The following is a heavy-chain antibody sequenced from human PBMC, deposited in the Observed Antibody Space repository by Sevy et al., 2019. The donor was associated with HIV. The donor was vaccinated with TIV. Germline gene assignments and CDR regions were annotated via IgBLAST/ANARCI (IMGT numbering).Heavy chain of an antibody. V-gene: IGHV3-21*01. Sequence: GGSLRLSCAASGFTFSSYSMNWVRQAPGKGLEWVSSISSSSSYIYYADSVKGRFTISRDNAKNSLCLQMNSLRAEDTAVYYCARIGHPTGYSSSWYGTFDYWGQGTLVTVSS. CDR2: ISSSSSYI. CDR1: GFTFSSYS. J-gene: IGHJ4*02. CDR3: ARIGHPTGYSSSWYGTFDY. D-gene: IGHD6-13*01.